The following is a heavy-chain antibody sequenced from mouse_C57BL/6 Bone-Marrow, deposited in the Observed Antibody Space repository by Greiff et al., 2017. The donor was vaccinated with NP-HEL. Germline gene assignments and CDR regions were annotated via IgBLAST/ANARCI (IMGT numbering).Heavy chain of an antibody. J-gene: IGHJ2*01. CDR1: GYTFTSYW. D-gene: IGHD2-4*01. V-gene: IGHV1-50*01. CDR3: EREADYDYDGPYYFDY. Sequence: QVQLQQPGAELVKPGASVKLSCKASGYTFTSYWMQWVKQRPGQGLEWVGEFDPSDSYTYYNQKFKGKTTLTVDTSSSTDYMQLSSLTSEDSAVSYCEREADYDYDGPYYFDYCGQGTTLTVSS. CDR2: FDPSDSYT.